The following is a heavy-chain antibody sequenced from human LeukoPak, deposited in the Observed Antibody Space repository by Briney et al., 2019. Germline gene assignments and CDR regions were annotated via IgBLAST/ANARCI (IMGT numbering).Heavy chain of an antibody. Sequence: PGGSLRLSCAASGFTFSSYGMPWVRQAPGKGLEWVAVISYDGSDKYYADSVKGRFTISRDNSKNTLYLQMNSLRAEDTAVYYCARPAGTYDYSYGMDVWGQGTTVTVSS. J-gene: IGHJ6*02. D-gene: IGHD6-19*01. CDR2: ISYDGSDK. V-gene: IGHV3-30-3*01. CDR1: GFTFSSYG. CDR3: ARPAGTYDYSYGMDV.